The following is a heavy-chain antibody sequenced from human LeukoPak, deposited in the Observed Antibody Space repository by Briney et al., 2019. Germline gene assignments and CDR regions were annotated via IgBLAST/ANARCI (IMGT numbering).Heavy chain of an antibody. D-gene: IGHD2-2*01. V-gene: IGHV3-23*01. CDR3: AREGVYCSSTSCSKGDDY. Sequence: GGSLRLSCTASGFTFNSYAMSWVRQAPGKGLEWVSAISGSGGSTYYADSVKGRFTISRDNSKNTLYLQMNSLRAEDTAVYYCAREGVYCSSTSCSKGDDYWGQGTLVTVSS. J-gene: IGHJ4*02. CDR1: GFTFNSYA. CDR2: ISGSGGST.